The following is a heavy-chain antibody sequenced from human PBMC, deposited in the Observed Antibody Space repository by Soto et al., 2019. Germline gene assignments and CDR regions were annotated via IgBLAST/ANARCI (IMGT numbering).Heavy chain of an antibody. J-gene: IGHJ5*02. D-gene: IGHD3-3*01. CDR2: IYYSGST. CDR1: GGSISSGGYY. CDR3: ARSLREWLSVYADWFDP. V-gene: IGHV4-31*03. Sequence: PSETLSLTCTVSGGSISSGGYYWSWIRQHPGKGLEWIGYIYYSGSTYYNPSLKSRVTISVVTSKNQFSLKLSSVTAADTAVYYCARSLREWLSVYADWFDPWGQGTLVTVSS.